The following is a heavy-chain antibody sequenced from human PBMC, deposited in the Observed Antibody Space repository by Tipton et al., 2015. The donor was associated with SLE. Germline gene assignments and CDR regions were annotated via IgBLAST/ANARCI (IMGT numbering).Heavy chain of an antibody. CDR2: INPNSGGT. J-gene: IGHJ5*02. CDR3: ARWIDYYDSSGPYNWFDP. D-gene: IGHD3-22*01. CDR1: GYTFTGYY. Sequence: QVQLVQSGAEVKKPGASVKVSCKASGYTFTGYYMHWVRQAPGQGLEWRGWINPNSGGTNYAQKFQGRVTMTRDTSISTAYMELSRLRSDDTAVYYCARWIDYYDSSGPYNWFDPWGQGTLVTVSS. V-gene: IGHV1-2*02.